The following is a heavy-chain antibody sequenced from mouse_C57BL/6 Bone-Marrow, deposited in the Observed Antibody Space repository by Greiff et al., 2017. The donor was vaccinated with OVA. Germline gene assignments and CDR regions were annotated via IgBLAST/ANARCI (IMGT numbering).Heavy chain of an antibody. D-gene: IGHD1-1*01. J-gene: IGHJ2*01. Sequence: EVQRVESGPELVKPGASVKISCKASGYSFTGYYMHWVKQSHGNILDWIGYIYPYNGVSSYNQKFKGKATLTVDKSTSTAYMGLRSLTSEVSAVYYCANLYYYAFDYWGQGTTLTVSS. CDR2: IYPYNGVS. V-gene: IGHV1-31*01. CDR3: ANLYYYAFDY. CDR1: GYSFTGYY.